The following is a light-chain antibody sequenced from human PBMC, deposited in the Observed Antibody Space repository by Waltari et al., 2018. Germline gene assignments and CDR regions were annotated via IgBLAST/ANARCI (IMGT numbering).Light chain of an antibody. CDR3: AVWDDSLSGSWV. CDR2: RNN. Sequence: IGSNYVYWYQHLPGTAPRLLIFRNNQRPSGVPDRFSGSKSGTSASLAISGLRSEDEAEYYCAVWDDSLSGSWVFGGGTKLTVL. V-gene: IGLV1-47*01. J-gene: IGLJ3*02. CDR1: IGSNY.